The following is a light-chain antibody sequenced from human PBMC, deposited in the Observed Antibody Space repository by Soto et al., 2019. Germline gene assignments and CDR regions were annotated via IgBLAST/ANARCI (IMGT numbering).Light chain of an antibody. J-gene: IGKJ4*01. V-gene: IGKV1-27*01. CDR3: QKYNSAPLT. CDR1: QGISNY. CDR2: AAS. Sequence: DIQMTQSPSSLSASVGDRVSITCRASQGISNYLAWYQQKPGKVPEILIYAASTLRSGVPSRFSGGGSGTDFTLTISSLQPGDGATYYCQKYNSAPLTFGGGPKVEIK.